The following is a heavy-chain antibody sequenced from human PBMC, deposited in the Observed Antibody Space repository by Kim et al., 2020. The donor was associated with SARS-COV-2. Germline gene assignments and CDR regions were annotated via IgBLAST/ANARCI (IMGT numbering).Heavy chain of an antibody. CDR2: ISAYNGNT. CDR3: AREGLRWYNPIGWYYGMDV. Sequence: ASVKVSCKASGYTFTSYGISWVRQAPGQGLEWMGWISAYNGNTNYAQKLQGRVTMTTDTSTSTAYMELRSLRSDDTAVYYCAREGLRWYNPIGWYYGMDVWGQGTTVTVSS. CDR1: GYTFTSYG. D-gene: IGHD4-17*01. J-gene: IGHJ6*02. V-gene: IGHV1-18*04.